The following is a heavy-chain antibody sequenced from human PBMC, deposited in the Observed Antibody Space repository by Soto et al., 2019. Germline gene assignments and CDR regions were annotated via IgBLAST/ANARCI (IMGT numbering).Heavy chain of an antibody. D-gene: IGHD6-19*01. CDR2: ISSNGGST. CDR3: LTPPGIAVAGALGVYYFDY. CDR1: GFTFSSYA. V-gene: IGHV3-64D*08. Sequence: EVQLVESGGGLVQPGGSLRLSCSASGFTFSSYAMHWVRQAPGKGLEYVSAISSNGGSTYYADSVKGRFTISRDNSKNTLYLQMSSLRAEDTAVYYCLTPPGIAVAGALGVYYFDYWGQGTLVTVSS. J-gene: IGHJ4*02.